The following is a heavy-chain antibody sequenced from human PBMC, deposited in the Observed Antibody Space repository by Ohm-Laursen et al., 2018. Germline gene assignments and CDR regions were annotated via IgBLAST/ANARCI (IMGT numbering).Heavy chain of an antibody. CDR2: IKQDGSEK. CDR3: ARGAYAS. CDR1: GFTFSSYG. Sequence: GSLRLSCTASGFTFSSYGMNWVRQAPGKGLEWVANIKQDGSEKYYVDSVKGRFTISRDNAKNSLYLQMNSLRADDTAVYYCARGAYASWGQGTLVTVSS. J-gene: IGHJ5*02. D-gene: IGHD3-16*01. V-gene: IGHV3-7*01.